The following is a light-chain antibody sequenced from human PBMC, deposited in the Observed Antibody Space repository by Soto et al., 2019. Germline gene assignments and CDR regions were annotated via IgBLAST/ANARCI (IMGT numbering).Light chain of an antibody. Sequence: EIVMTQSPATLSVSPGERATLSCRASQSVSSSLAWYQQKPGKAPRLLIYGASNRATGIPDRFSGSGSGTGFTLTISRLGPEDIAVYYCQQYDGPPWTFGQGTKVDIK. CDR2: GAS. CDR1: QSVSSS. J-gene: IGKJ1*01. CDR3: QQYDGPPWT. V-gene: IGKV3-20*01.